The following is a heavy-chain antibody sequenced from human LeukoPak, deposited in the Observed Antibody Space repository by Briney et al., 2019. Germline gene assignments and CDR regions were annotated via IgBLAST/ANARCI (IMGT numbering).Heavy chain of an antibody. CDR3: ARGPNFIAAAKTGYFDY. CDR2: INHSGST. Sequence: SETLSLTCAVYGGSFSGYYWSWIRQPPGRGLEWIGEINHSGSTNYNPSLKSRVTISVDKSKNQFSLKLSSVTAADTAVYYCARGPNFIAAAKTGYFDYWGQGTLVTVSS. D-gene: IGHD6-13*01. V-gene: IGHV4-34*01. J-gene: IGHJ4*02. CDR1: GGSFSGYY.